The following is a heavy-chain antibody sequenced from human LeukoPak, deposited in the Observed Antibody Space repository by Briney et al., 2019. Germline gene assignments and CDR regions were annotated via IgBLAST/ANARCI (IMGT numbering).Heavy chain of an antibody. D-gene: IGHD5-24*01. Sequence: SETLSLTCTVSGGSISSYYRSWIRQPPGKGLEWIGYIYYSGSTNYNPSLKSRVTISVDTSKNQFSLKLSSVTAADTAVYYCASPRRDGYNYAFDIWGQGTMVTVSS. CDR1: GGSISSYY. CDR3: ASPRRDGYNYAFDI. V-gene: IGHV4-59*01. J-gene: IGHJ3*02. CDR2: IYYSGST.